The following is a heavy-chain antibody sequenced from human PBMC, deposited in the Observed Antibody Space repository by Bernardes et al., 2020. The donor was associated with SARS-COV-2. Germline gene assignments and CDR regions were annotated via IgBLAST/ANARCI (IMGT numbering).Heavy chain of an antibody. CDR1: GFAFNNNA. J-gene: IGHJ5*02. D-gene: IGHD3-10*01. CDR3: VKDREVLWFGESHNWFDP. Sequence: VGSLRLSCAASGFAFNNNAMTWVRQAPGKGLEWVSGISGSGDTAFYADSVKGRFTISRDNSKNTLYLQMDSLKAEDTAVYYCVKDREVLWFGESHNWFDPWGQGTLVTVSS. V-gene: IGHV3-23*01. CDR2: ISGSGDTA.